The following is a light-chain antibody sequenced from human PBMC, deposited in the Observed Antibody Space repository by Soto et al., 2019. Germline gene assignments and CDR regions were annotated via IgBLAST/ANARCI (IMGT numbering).Light chain of an antibody. V-gene: IGKV3-15*01. Sequence: EIVLTQSPGTLSLSPGERATLSCRASQSVSSNSAWYQQKPGQAPRLLIYGASTRATGIPARFSGSGSGTEFTLTISSLQSEDFAVYYCQQYNNWPQTFGQGTKVEIK. CDR3: QQYNNWPQT. CDR2: GAS. CDR1: QSVSSN. J-gene: IGKJ1*01.